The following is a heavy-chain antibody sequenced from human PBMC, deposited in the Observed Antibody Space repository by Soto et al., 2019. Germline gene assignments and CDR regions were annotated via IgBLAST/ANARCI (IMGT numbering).Heavy chain of an antibody. V-gene: IGHV1-69*06. CDR3: ARGSGPYCTNGVCSKYYYYGMDV. Sequence: KVSCKASGGTFSSYAISWVRQAPGQGLEWMGGIIPIFGTANYAQKFQGRVTITADKSTSTAYMELSSPRSEDTAVYYCARGSGPYCTNGVCSKYYYYGMDVWGQGTTVTVSS. D-gene: IGHD2-8*01. J-gene: IGHJ6*02. CDR2: IIPIFGTA. CDR1: GGTFSSYA.